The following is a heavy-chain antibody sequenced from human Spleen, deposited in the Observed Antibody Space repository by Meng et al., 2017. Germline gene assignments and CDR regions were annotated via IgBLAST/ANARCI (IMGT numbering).Heavy chain of an antibody. CDR3: ARGPTTMAHDFDY. J-gene: IGHJ4*02. D-gene: IGHD4-11*01. V-gene: IGHV4-34*01. CDR2: INHSGRP. Sequence: QVYPPSGGPGPFTPSESLSLTCFVSGWSFSDYYWRWIRQPPGEGLEWIGEINHSGRPNYNPPLESRATISVDTSQNTLSLKLSSVTAADSAVYYCARGPTTMAHDFDYWGQGTLVTVSS. CDR1: GWSFSDYY.